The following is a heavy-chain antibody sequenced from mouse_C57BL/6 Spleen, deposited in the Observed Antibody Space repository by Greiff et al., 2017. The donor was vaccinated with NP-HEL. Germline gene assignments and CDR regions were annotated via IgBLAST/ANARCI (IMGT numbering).Heavy chain of an antibody. Sequence: QVQLQQSGAELVRPGASVTLSCKASGYTFTDYEMHWVKQTPVHGLEWIGAIDPETGGTAYNQKFKGKAILTADKSSSTAYMELRSLTSEDSAVYYCTRLFDGYYDYFDYWGQGTTLTVSS. CDR2: IDPETGGT. J-gene: IGHJ2*01. CDR3: TRLFDGYYDYFDY. CDR1: GYTFTDYE. D-gene: IGHD2-3*01. V-gene: IGHV1-15*01.